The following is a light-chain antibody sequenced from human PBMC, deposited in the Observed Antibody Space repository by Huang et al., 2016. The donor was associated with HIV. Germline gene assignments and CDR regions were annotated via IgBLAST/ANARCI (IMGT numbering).Light chain of an antibody. CDR3: QQYYSIPG. Sequence: DIVMTQSPDSLAVSLGERATITCVSSQSVLSPSNNRNHLAWDQQKPRQPPKLLVDWASTRESGVPDRFRGSGSATDFTLTIDNLQAEDVALYFCQQYYSIPGFGQGTYVEV. V-gene: IGKV4-1*01. CDR1: QSVLSPSNNRNH. J-gene: IGKJ1*01. CDR2: WAS.